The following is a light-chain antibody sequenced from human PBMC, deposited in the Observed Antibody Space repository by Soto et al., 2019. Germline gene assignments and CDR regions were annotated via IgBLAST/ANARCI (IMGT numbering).Light chain of an antibody. V-gene: IGKV1-5*03. CDR3: QQYDRSSS. J-gene: IGKJ2*01. Sequence: DIQMTQSPSTLPASVGDRVIITCRACQSIHSWLAWYQQKAGEAPKLLIYKATTLQSGVPSRFSGSGSGTEFSLTISRLQPEDFATYFCQQYDRSSSFGQGTRLEI. CDR2: KAT. CDR1: QSIHSW.